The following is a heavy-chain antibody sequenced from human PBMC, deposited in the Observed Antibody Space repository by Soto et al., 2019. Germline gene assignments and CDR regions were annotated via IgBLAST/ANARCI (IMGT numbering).Heavy chain of an antibody. CDR2: INHSGST. CDR1: GGSFSGYY. CDR3: AQGYDSSGYYMD. V-gene: IGHV4-34*01. D-gene: IGHD3-22*01. Sequence: QVQLQQWGAGLLKPSETLSLTCAVYGGSFSGYYWSWIRQPPGKGLEWIGEINHSGSTNYNPSLKSRXXIXVXXSKNQFSLKLSSVTAADTAVYYCAQGYDSSGYYMDWGQGTLVTVSS. J-gene: IGHJ4*02.